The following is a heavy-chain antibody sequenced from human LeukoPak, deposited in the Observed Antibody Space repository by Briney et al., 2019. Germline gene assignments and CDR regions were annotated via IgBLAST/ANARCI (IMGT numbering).Heavy chain of an antibody. D-gene: IGHD3-22*01. CDR1: GGSISSYY. J-gene: IGHJ1*01. V-gene: IGHV4-59*08. CDR2: IYYSGST. Sequence: PSETLSLTCTVSGGSISSYYWSWIRQPPGKGLEWIGYIYYSGSTNYNPSLKRRVTISVDTSKNQFSLKLSSVTAADTAVYYCARGHVDYDSSGYYYRYFQHWGQGTLVTVSS. CDR3: ARGHVDYDSSGYYYRYFQH.